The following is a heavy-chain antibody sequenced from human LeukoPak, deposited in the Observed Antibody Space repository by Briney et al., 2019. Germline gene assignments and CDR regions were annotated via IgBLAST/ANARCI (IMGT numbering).Heavy chain of an antibody. CDR2: IIPILGIA. CDR3: ARGRDEEGLYDFWSGYLDY. J-gene: IGHJ4*02. V-gene: IGHV1-69*04. Sequence: GASVKVSCKASGGTFSSYAISWVRQAPGQGLEWLGRIIPILGIANYEQKFQGRVTNTADTPTSTAYMQLSSLTAEDTAVYDCARGRDEEGLYDFWSGYLDYWGQGTLVTVSS. CDR1: GGTFSSYA. D-gene: IGHD3-3*01.